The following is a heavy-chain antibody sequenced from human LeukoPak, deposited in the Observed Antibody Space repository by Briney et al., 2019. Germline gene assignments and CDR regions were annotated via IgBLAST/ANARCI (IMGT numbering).Heavy chain of an antibody. CDR3: ARVDTAMAVDY. CDR1: GFTFSSYG. J-gene: IGHJ4*02. Sequence: GRSLRLSCAASGFTFSSYGMHWVRQAPGKGLEWVANIKQDGSEKYYVDSVKGRFTISRDNAKNSLYLQMNSLRAEDTAVYYCARVDTAMAVDYWGQGTLVTVSS. D-gene: IGHD5-18*01. CDR2: IKQDGSEK. V-gene: IGHV3-7*01.